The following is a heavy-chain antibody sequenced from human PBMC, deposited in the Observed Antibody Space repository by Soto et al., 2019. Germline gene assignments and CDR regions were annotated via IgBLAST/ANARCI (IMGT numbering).Heavy chain of an antibody. CDR1: GGSISSYY. CDR2: IYYSGST. CDR3: ARDGGSGTNYYYGMDV. J-gene: IGHJ6*02. D-gene: IGHD3-10*01. V-gene: IGHV4-59*01. Sequence: PSETLSLTCTVSGGSISSYYWSWIRQPPGKGLEWIGYIYYSGSTNYNPPLKSRVTISVDTSKNQFSPKLSSVTAADTAVYYCARDGGSGTNYYYGMDVWGQGTTVTVSS.